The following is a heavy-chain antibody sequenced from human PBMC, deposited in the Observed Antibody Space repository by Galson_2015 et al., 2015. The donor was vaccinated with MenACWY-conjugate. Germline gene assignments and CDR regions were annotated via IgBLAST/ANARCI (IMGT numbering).Heavy chain of an antibody. CDR1: GFPFSSHF. V-gene: IGHV3-74*03. Sequence: SLRLSCADSGFPFSSHFMHWVRQTPGKGPVWVSRINRDGSSTTYAESVKGRFTISRDNAKNTLYLQMNSLRAEDTAVYYCARDRLFVVRSVPSNWFDPWGQGTLVTVSS. CDR2: INRDGSST. J-gene: IGHJ5*02. D-gene: IGHD3-10*01. CDR3: ARDRLFVVRSVPSNWFDP.